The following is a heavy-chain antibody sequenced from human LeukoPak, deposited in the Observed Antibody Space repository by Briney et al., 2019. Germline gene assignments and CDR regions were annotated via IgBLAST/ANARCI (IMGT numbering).Heavy chain of an antibody. Sequence: GGSLRLSCAASGFTFSSHAMSWVRQSPGKGLEWVSAISADSYYTYYADSVQGRFTISRDNSKNTLYLHMNSLRAEDTALYFCANFVDTSMGGNDYWGQGTLVTVSS. CDR3: ANFVDTSMGGNDY. CDR2: ISADSYYT. V-gene: IGHV3-23*01. J-gene: IGHJ4*02. CDR1: GFTFSSHA. D-gene: IGHD5-18*01.